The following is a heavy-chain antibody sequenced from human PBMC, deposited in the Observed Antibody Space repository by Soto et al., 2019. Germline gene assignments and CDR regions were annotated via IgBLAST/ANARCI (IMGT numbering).Heavy chain of an antibody. Sequence: SETLSLTCTVSGGSISSYYWSWIRQPPGKGLEWIGYIYYSGGTNYAQKFQGRVTMTRDTSISTAYMELSRLRSDDTAVYYCARLAVAGTYFDYWGQGTLVTVSS. J-gene: IGHJ4*02. CDR2: IYYSGGT. D-gene: IGHD6-19*01. V-gene: IGHV4-59*01. CDR3: ARLAVAGTYFDY. CDR1: GGSISSYY.